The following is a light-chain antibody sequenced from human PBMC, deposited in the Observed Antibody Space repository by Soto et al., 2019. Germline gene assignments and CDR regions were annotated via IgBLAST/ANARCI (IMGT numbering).Light chain of an antibody. V-gene: IGKV3-20*01. CDR2: GAS. CDR1: QSVSSSY. Sequence: EIVLTQSPGTLSLSPGERATLSCRASQSVSSSYLAWYQQKPGPAPRLLIYGASSRATGIPDRFSGSGSGTGFTLTISRLEPEDFAVYYCQQYGSLWTFGQGTKVDIK. J-gene: IGKJ1*01. CDR3: QQYGSLWT.